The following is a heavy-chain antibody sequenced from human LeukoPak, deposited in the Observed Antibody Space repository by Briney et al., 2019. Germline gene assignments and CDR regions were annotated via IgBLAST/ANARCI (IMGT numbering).Heavy chain of an antibody. CDR3: ARQAGTSWYDY. CDR2: IYYSGST. J-gene: IGHJ4*02. D-gene: IGHD6-13*01. Sequence: PGGSLRLSCAASGFTFSSYWMSWVRQAPGKGLEWIGYIYYSGSTNYNPSLKSRVTISVDTSKNQFSLKLSSVTAADTAVYYCARQAGTSWYDYWGQGTVVTVSS. V-gene: IGHV4-59*08. CDR1: GFTFSSYW.